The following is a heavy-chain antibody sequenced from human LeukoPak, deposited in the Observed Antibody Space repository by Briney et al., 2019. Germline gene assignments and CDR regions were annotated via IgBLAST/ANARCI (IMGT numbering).Heavy chain of an antibody. J-gene: IGHJ4*02. CDR3: AREFRGYDFWSGSMAYFDY. D-gene: IGHD3-3*01. CDR1: RGTFSSYA. V-gene: IGHV1-69*05. Sequence: ASVKVSCKASRGTFSSYAISWVRQAPGQGLEWMGRIIPIFGTANYAQKFQGRVTITTDESTSTAYMELSSLRSEDTAVYYCAREFRGYDFWSGSMAYFDYWGQGTLVTVSS. CDR2: IIPIFGTA.